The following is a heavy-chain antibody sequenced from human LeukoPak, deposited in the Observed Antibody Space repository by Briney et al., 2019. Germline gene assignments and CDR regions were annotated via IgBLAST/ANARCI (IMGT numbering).Heavy chain of an antibody. CDR1: GFTFSSYR. D-gene: IGHD6-13*01. CDR3: AREYEDSSWYVGGFDP. J-gene: IGHJ5*02. CDR2: ISSGSSNI. Sequence: GGSLRLSCAASGFTFSSYRMNWVRQAPGKGLEWVSSISSGSSNIYYADSVKGRFTISRDNAKNSLYLQMNSLKAEDTAVYYCAREYEDSSWYVGGFDPWGQGTLVTVSS. V-gene: IGHV3-21*01.